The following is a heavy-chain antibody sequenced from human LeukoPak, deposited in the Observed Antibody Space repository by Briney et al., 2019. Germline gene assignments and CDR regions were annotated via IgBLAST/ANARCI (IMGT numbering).Heavy chain of an antibody. CDR3: ARAKLLRFDY. D-gene: IGHD1-26*01. CDR2: IYYSGST. CDR1: GGSISSYY. J-gene: IGHJ4*02. V-gene: IGHV4-59*01. Sequence: TSETLSLTCTVSGGSISSYYWSWIRQPPGKGLEWIGYIYYSGSTNYNPSLKSRVTISVDTSKNQFSLKLSSVTAADTAVYYCARAKLLRFDYWGQGTLVTVSS.